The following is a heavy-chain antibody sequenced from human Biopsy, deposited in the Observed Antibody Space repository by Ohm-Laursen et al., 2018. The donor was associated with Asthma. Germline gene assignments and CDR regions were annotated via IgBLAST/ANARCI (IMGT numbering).Heavy chain of an antibody. D-gene: IGHD6-13*01. Sequence: PPGTLSLTCCLSSGSGGYMRSGNYYWGWIRQPPGKGLEWIGSIYYSGTTYYNPSLGSRVTVSADTSKNQFSLKLTSVTAADTAVYYCVRGSSSWHHGPFHYYYGLDVWGQGTTATVSS. J-gene: IGHJ6*02. CDR3: VRGSSSWHHGPFHYYYGLDV. CDR2: IYYSGTT. CDR1: GGYMRSGNYY. V-gene: IGHV4-39*01.